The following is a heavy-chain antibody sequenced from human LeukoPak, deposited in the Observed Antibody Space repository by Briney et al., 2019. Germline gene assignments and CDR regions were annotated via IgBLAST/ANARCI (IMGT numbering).Heavy chain of an antibody. V-gene: IGHV3-15*01. D-gene: IGHD3-9*01. J-gene: IGHJ2*01. CDR2: IKSKTDGGTT. Sequence: PGGSLRLSCAAAGFTFSNAWMNWVRQAPGKGLEWVGRIKSKTDGGTTDYAAPVKGRFSISTDDSENTLYLQMNSLKTEDTAVYYCTTGAYDILTGYFHWYFDLWGRGILVTVSS. CDR3: TTGAYDILTGYFHWYFDL. CDR1: GFTFSNAW.